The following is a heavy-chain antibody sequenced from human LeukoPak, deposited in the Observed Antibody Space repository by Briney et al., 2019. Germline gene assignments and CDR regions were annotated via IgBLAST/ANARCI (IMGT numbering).Heavy chain of an antibody. Sequence: GRSLRLSCAASGFTFSSYGMHWVRQAPGKGLEWVAVTLYDGSNKYYADSVKGRFTISRDNSKNTLYLQMNSLRAEDTAVYYCARDGTLDLENWFDPWGQGTLVTVSS. CDR2: TLYDGSNK. D-gene: IGHD3-3*01. CDR1: GFTFSSYG. J-gene: IGHJ5*02. CDR3: ARDGTLDLENWFDP. V-gene: IGHV3-33*01.